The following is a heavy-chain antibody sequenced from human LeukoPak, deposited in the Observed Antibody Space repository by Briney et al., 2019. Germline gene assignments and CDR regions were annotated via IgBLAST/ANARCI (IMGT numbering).Heavy chain of an antibody. J-gene: IGHJ4*02. CDR2: IYYSGST. CDR1: GGSMSSYY. Sequence: SETLSLTCTVSGGSMSSYYWSWIRQPPGKGLEWIGYIYYSGSTNYNPSLKSRVTISVDTSKNQCSLKLSSVTAADTAVYYCARGATPDDYWDQGTLVTVSS. V-gene: IGHV4-59*01. CDR3: ARGATPDDY. D-gene: IGHD1-14*01.